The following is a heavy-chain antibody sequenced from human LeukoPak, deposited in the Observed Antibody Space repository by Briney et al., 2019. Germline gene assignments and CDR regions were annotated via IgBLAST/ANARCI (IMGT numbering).Heavy chain of an antibody. Sequence: SGGSLRLSCAASGFRFDGYAMHWVRQAPGKGLEWVSGISWNSGTIAYADSVKGRFTISRDDAKNSLYLQMNSLRAEDTALYYCAKDIAPAVFYYMDVWGKGTTVIVSS. CDR1: GFRFDGYA. CDR2: ISWNSGTI. CDR3: AKDIAPAVFYYMDV. J-gene: IGHJ6*03. V-gene: IGHV3-9*01.